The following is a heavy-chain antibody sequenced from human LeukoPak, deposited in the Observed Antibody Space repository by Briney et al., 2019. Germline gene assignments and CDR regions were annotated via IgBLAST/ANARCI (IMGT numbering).Heavy chain of an antibody. Sequence: SETLSLTCTVSGASVGSAGYYWSWMRQPPGGGREWIGYIYYSSNTNYNPSLKSRVTMSVDPSKNQFSLKLNSVTAADTAVYYCARTQSQSGSYRYYFGYWGQGTLVTVSS. V-gene: IGHV4-61*08. J-gene: IGHJ4*02. CDR2: IYYSSNT. CDR3: ARTQSQSGSYRYYFGY. CDR1: GASVGSAGYY. D-gene: IGHD1-26*01.